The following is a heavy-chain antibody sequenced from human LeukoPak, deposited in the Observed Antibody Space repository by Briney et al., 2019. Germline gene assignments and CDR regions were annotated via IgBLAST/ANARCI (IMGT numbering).Heavy chain of an antibody. CDR2: INQDGSEK. Sequence: GGYLRLYCAASGFTFSSYWMSWVRQAPGKGLEWVANINQDGSEKYSVDSVKGRFTISRDNAKNSLYMQMNSLRAEDTAVYYCARVMSASVWRSYGSYYYYYYMDIWGKGTTVTVSS. CDR3: ARVMSASVWRSYGSYYYYYYMDI. V-gene: IGHV3-7*01. D-gene: IGHD3-16*01. J-gene: IGHJ6*03. CDR1: GFTFSSYW.